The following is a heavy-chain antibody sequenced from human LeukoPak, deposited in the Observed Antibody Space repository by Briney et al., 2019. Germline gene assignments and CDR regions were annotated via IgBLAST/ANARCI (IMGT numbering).Heavy chain of an antibody. V-gene: IGHV4-30-4*02. CDR3: ARLWREAFDI. J-gene: IGHJ3*02. CDR1: GGSINSGDYY. Sequence: SETLSLTCIVSGGSINSGDYYWSWLRQPPGKGLEWIGYIYYGGSTYYNPSLKSRVTISVDTSKNQFSLKLSSVIAADTAVYYCARLWREAFDIWGQGTMVTVSS. CDR2: IYYGGST. D-gene: IGHD2-21*01.